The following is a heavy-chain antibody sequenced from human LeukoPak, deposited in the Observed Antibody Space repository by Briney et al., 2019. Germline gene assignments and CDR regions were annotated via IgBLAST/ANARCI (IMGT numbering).Heavy chain of an antibody. Sequence: GGSLRLSCAASGFAFSNYAMHWVRQGLVKGLESMAVVSHDGIQTYYADSVKGRFTISRDNSKSTLFLQMNSLRAEDTAVYYCARDGGGGYNQIDFWGQGTLVTVSS. CDR1: GFAFSNYA. CDR3: ARDGGGGYNQIDF. J-gene: IGHJ4*02. D-gene: IGHD5-24*01. CDR2: VSHDGIQT. V-gene: IGHV3-30-3*01.